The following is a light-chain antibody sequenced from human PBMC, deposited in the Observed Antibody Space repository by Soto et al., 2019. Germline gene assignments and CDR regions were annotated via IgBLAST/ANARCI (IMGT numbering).Light chain of an antibody. CDR3: QQLNGYPYT. CDR2: AAS. CDR1: QAISSY. V-gene: IGKV1-9*01. Sequence: DIQLTQSPSFLSTSVGDRVTITCRASQAISSYFAWYQQKPGKAPRLLIYAASTLQSGVPSRFSGKGSGTEFTLTISSLLPEDFATYYCQQLNGYPYTFGQGTKVDIK. J-gene: IGKJ2*01.